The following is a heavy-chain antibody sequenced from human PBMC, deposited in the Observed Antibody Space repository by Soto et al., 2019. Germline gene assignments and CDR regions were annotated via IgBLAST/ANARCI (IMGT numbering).Heavy chain of an antibody. D-gene: IGHD6-19*01. CDR2: IKEDGSEK. CDR1: GFTFSSYC. CDR3: ARGIAVAGTAYYYYGMDF. Sequence: EVQLVESGGGLVQPGGSLRLSCVTSGFTFSSYCMTWVRQTPGKGLEWVANIKEDGSEKYYVASVKGRFTVARDNAKSSLYLQVKSLRAEDTAVYFCARGIAVAGTAYYYYGMDFWGQGTTVTVSS. J-gene: IGHJ6*02. V-gene: IGHV3-7*03.